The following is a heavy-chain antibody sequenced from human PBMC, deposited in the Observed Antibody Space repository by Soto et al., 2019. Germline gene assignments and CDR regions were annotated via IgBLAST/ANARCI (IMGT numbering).Heavy chain of an antibody. Sequence: ASVKVSGKASGYTFTGYYMHWVRQAPGQGLEWMGWINPNSGGTNYAQKFQGWVTMTRDTSISTAYMELSRLRSDDTAVYYCARARIAAAGPYDAFDIWGQGTMVTVS. CDR1: GYTFTGYY. CDR2: INPNSGGT. V-gene: IGHV1-2*04. D-gene: IGHD6-13*01. J-gene: IGHJ3*02. CDR3: ARARIAAAGPYDAFDI.